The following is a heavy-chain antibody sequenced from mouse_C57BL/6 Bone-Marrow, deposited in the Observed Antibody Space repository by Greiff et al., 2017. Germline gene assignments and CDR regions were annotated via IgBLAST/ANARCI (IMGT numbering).Heavy chain of an antibody. CDR1: GYTFTEYT. CDR3: ARHEVYYGNYPYAMDY. D-gene: IGHD2-1*01. J-gene: IGHJ4*01. CDR2: FYPGSGSI. Sequence: QVQLQQSGAELVKPGASVKLSCKASGYTFTEYTIHWVKQRSGQGLEWIGWFYPGSGSIKYNEKFKDKATLTADKSSSTVYMELSRLTSEDSAAYFCARHEVYYGNYPYAMDYWGQGTSVTVSS. V-gene: IGHV1-62-2*01.